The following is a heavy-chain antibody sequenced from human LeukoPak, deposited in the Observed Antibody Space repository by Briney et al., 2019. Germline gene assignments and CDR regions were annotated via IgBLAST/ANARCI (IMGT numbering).Heavy chain of an antibody. CDR2: ISDNGGST. J-gene: IGHJ4*02. CDR1: GFTFRNCG. D-gene: IGHD2-2*01. Sequence: QPGGSLRLSCAASGFTFRNCGMSWVRQAPGKGLEWVSAISDNGGSTYYADSVKGRFTISRDNSKNTLYLQMNSLGGDDTAVYHCAKAPSSGYCSSTSCYYESWGQGTLVTVSS. CDR3: AKAPSSGYCSSTSCYYES. V-gene: IGHV3-23*01.